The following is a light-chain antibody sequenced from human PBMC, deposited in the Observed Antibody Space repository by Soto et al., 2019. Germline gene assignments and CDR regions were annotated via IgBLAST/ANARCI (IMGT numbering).Light chain of an antibody. CDR3: QQYDNSPIT. CDR2: GAS. CDR1: QSVSSSF. V-gene: IGKV3-20*01. J-gene: IGKJ5*01. Sequence: IVLTHSPGTLSLSPLERATLSFMSSQSVSSSFLAWYQQKPGQAPRLLIYGASSRATGIPDRFSGTGSETDFTLTISRLEPEDFAVYYCQQYDNSPITFGQGTHWRI.